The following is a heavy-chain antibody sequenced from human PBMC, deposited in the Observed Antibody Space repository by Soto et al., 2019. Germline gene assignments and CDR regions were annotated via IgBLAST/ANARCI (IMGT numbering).Heavy chain of an antibody. D-gene: IGHD3-3*01. V-gene: IGHV4-59*08. CDR3: ARLVTGTYYDFWSGSHPQSYFDY. CDR1: GGSISSHY. Sequence: SETLSLTCTVSGGSISSHYWSWIRQPPGKGLEWIGYIYYSGSTNHNPSLKSRVTIPVDTSKNQFSLKLSSVTAADTAVYYCARLVTGTYYDFWSGSHPQSYFDYWGQGTLVTVSS. CDR2: IYYSGST. J-gene: IGHJ4*02.